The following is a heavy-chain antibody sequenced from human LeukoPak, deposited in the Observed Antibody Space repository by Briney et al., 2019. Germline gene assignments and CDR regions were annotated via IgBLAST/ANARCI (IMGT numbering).Heavy chain of an antibody. J-gene: IGHJ4*02. CDR2: INPYDGDT. V-gene: IGHV1-46*01. CDR3: ARSQMAPTYFFDY. CDR1: GYIFTNYY. Sequence: GASVKVSCKASGYIFTNYYIHWMRQAPGHGLEWMGLINPYDGDTNYTQRFRGRVTMTRDTSTRTVYMELSSLRSEDTALYYCARSQMAPTYFFDYWGQGALVTVSS. D-gene: IGHD5-24*01.